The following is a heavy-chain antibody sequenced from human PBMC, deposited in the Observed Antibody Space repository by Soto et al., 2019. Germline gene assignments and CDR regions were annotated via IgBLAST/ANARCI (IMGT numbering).Heavy chain of an antibody. CDR1: RFRFSAYW. D-gene: IGHD5-18*01. Sequence: EVQLVESGGGLVQPGVSLRLSCAASRFRFSAYWMSWVRQAPGQGLEWVANIHGDGGKIYYVDSVKGRCTISRDNAKRSLYLQVHSPRAEDPPVYSCARDFYGGYTYGPGDCWSEGALVAASS. J-gene: IGHJ4*02. CDR2: IHGDGGKI. CDR3: ARDFYGGYTYGPGDC. V-gene: IGHV3-7*01.